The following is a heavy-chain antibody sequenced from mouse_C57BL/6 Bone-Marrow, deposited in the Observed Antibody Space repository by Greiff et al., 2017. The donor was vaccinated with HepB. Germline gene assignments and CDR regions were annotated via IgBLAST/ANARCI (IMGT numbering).Heavy chain of an antibody. CDR3: ARKGKGAWFAY. Sequence: VQLKESGPELVKPGASVKISCKASGYSFTGYYMHWVKQSHGNILDWIGYIYPYNGVSSYNQKFKGKVTLTVDKSSSTAYMELRSLTSEDSAVYYGARKGKGAWFAYWGQGTLVTVSA. CDR1: GYSFTGYY. V-gene: IGHV1-31*01. CDR2: IYPYNGVS. J-gene: IGHJ3*01.